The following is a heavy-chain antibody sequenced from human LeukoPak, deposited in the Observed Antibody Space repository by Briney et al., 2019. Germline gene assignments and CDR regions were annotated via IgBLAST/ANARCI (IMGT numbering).Heavy chain of an antibody. CDR2: ISWNSGSI. Sequence: GGSLRLSCAASGFTFSSYWMSWVRQAPGKGLEWVSGISWNSGSIGYADSVKGRFTISRDNAKNSLYLQMNSLRAEDTALYYCAKDSGTIFGVVTDYWYFDLWGRGTLVTVSS. CDR1: GFTFSSYW. V-gene: IGHV3-9*01. CDR3: AKDSGTIFGVVTDYWYFDL. D-gene: IGHD3-3*01. J-gene: IGHJ2*01.